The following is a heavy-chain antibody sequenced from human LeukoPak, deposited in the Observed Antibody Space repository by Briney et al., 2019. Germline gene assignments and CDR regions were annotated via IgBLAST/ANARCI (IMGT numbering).Heavy chain of an antibody. V-gene: IGHV3-30*03. CDR3: APEPAYYYDSNRFDY. CDR1: GFTFSSYG. J-gene: IGHJ4*02. Sequence: PGRSLRLSCAASGFTFSSYGMHWVRQAPGKGLEWVAVISYDGSNKYYADSVKGRFTISRDNSKNTLYLQMNRLRAEDTAVYYCAPEPAYYYDSNRFDYWGQGTLVTVSS. CDR2: ISYDGSNK. D-gene: IGHD3-22*01.